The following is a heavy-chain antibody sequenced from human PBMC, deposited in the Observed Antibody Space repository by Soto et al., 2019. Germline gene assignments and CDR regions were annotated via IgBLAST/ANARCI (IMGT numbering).Heavy chain of an antibody. CDR1: GYTFSMSG. J-gene: IGHJ6*02. Sequence: QVQLVQSGAEVKKPGASVKVSCKSSGYTFSMSGISWVRQAPGQGLEWMGWIRGYNGKTNYEQKFQDRVTMPTDTSTNMAYMELRSLRSDDTAVYYCAREGPRPYYYYGMDVWGQGTTVTVSS. CDR2: IRGYNGKT. CDR3: AREGPRPYYYYGMDV. V-gene: IGHV1-18*01.